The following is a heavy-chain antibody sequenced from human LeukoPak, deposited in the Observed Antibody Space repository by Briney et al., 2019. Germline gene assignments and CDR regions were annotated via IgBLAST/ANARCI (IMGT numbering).Heavy chain of an antibody. D-gene: IGHD4-23*01. Sequence: GGSLRLSCAASGFNFRGFLMHWIRQAPGKGLVWVSRINSDGSTTSYADSVKGRFTISRDNAKNTLYLQMNSLRGEDTAVYYCARIYGGTFDYWGQGTLVTVSS. J-gene: IGHJ4*02. CDR3: ARIYGGTFDY. CDR1: GFNFRGFL. V-gene: IGHV3-74*01. CDR2: INSDGSTT.